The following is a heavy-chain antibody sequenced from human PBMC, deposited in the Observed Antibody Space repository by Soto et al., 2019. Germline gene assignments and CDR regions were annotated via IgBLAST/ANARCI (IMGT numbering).Heavy chain of an antibody. Sequence: GGSLRLSCSAPGFTFIRYEMNWCRHCPGRGLEWISCISPSDSAAYYADSVKGRFTISRDNTKNALILQMNSLRVEDTAVYYCARTLKNQLPPYYYAMDAWGQGTTVTVSS. CDR1: GFTFIRYE. CDR3: ARTLKNQLPPYYYAMDA. J-gene: IGHJ6*02. D-gene: IGHD2-2*01. CDR2: ISPSDSAA. V-gene: IGHV3-48*03.